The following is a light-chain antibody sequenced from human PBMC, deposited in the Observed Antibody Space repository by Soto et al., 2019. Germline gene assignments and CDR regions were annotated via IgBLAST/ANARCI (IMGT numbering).Light chain of an antibody. CDR2: EVS. V-gene: IGLV2-14*01. CDR3: SSYTSSGTPYV. Sequence: QSALTQPASVSGSPGQSITISCTGTSSDVGGYKYVSWYQQHPGKAPKLMIYEVSNRPSGVSNRFSGSKSGNTASLTISGLQAEDEADYYCSSYTSSGTPYVFGTGTQLTVL. CDR1: SSDVGGYKY. J-gene: IGLJ1*01.